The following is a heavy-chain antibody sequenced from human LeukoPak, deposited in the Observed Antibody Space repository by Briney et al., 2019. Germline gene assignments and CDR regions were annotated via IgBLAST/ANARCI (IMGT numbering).Heavy chain of an antibody. Sequence: SETLSLTCAVYGGSFSDYYWSWIRQPPGKGLEWIGEINHSGSTNYNPSLKSRVTISLDTSKSLFSLNLSSVTAADTAVYYCVVTGSGYSNFDYWGQGTLVTVSS. CDR1: GGSFSDYY. CDR2: INHSGST. D-gene: IGHD3-22*01. J-gene: IGHJ4*02. V-gene: IGHV4-34*01. CDR3: VVTGSGYSNFDY.